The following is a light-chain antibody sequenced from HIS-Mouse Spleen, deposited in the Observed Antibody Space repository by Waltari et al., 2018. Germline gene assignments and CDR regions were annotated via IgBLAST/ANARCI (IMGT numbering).Light chain of an antibody. CDR1: SSDVGGYNY. CDR2: EVS. Sequence: QSALTQPPSASGSPGQSVTISCTGTSSDVGGYNYVSWYQQHPGKAPKLMIYEVSKRPSGVPDRFAGSKSGKTASLTVSGIQAEDEADDYCSSYAGSNNYVVGTGTKVTVL. V-gene: IGLV2-8*01. J-gene: IGLJ1*01. CDR3: SSYAGSNNYV.